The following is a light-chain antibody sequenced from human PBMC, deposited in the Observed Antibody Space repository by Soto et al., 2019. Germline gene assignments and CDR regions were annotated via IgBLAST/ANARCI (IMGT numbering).Light chain of an antibody. CDR3: SLYTISRGV. Sequence: QSLLPQPPTVSGTPGQSFTISCTGTSSDVGSYNRVSWYQQPPGTAPKLMIYEVSNRPSGVPDRFSGSKSGNTASLTISGLQAEDEADYYCSLYTISRGVFGTGTKVT. CDR2: EVS. CDR1: SSDVGSYNR. V-gene: IGLV2-18*01. J-gene: IGLJ1*01.